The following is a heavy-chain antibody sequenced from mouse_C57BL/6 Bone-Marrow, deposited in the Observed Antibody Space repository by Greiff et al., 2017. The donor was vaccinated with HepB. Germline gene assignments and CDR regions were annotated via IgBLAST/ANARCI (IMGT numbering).Heavy chain of an antibody. J-gene: IGHJ3*01. CDR3: TTYDYYGSSYLFAY. CDR2: IDPENGDT. Sequence: VQLKESGAELVRPGASVKLSCTASGFNIKDDYMHWVKQRPEQGLEWIGWIDPENGDTEYASKFQGKATITADTSSNTAYLQLSSLTSEDTAVYYCTTYDYYGSSYLFAYWGQGTLVTVSA. D-gene: IGHD1-1*01. V-gene: IGHV14-4*01. CDR1: GFNIKDDY.